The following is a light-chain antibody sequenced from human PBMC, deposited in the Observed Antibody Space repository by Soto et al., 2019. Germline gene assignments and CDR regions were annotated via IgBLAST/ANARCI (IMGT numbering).Light chain of an antibody. CDR3: QQYGSSPEWT. CDR1: QYINTR. CDR2: GAS. V-gene: IGKV3-20*01. Sequence: EIVLTQSPGILSLSPGERASLSCGASQYINTRLAWYQHRPGQAPRLLIYGASSRATGIPDRFSGSGSGTDFTLTISRLEPEDFAVYYCQQYGSSPEWTFGQGTKVDIK. J-gene: IGKJ1*01.